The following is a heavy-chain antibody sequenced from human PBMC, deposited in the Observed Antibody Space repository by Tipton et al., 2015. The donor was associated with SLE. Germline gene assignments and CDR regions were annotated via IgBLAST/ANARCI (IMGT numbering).Heavy chain of an antibody. CDR2: ISSSSSYI. V-gene: IGHV3-21*03. D-gene: IGHD4-17*01. Sequence: SLRLSCVASEFSISSYHMSWVRQAPGKGLEWVSSISSSSSYIYYADSVKGRFTISRDNAKNSLYLQMNSLRAEDTAVYYCARDLGAGYGDYGSWGQGTLVTVSS. J-gene: IGHJ4*02. CDR1: EFSISSYH. CDR3: ARDLGAGYGDYGS.